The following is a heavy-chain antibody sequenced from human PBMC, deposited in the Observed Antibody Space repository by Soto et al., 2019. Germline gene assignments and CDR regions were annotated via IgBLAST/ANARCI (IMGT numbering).Heavy chain of an antibody. J-gene: IGHJ4*02. Sequence: SETLSLTCAVSGGSISSGGYSWSWIRQPPGKGLEWIGYIYHSGSTYYNPSLKSRVTISVDRSKNQFSLKLSSVTAADTAVYYCAKDRDYYDSSFDYWGQGTLVTVSS. D-gene: IGHD3-22*01. CDR2: IYHSGST. V-gene: IGHV4-30-2*01. CDR1: GGSISSGGYS. CDR3: AKDRDYYDSSFDY.